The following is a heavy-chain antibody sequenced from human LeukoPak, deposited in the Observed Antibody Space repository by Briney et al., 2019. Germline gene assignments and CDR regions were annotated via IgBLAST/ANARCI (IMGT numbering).Heavy chain of an antibody. J-gene: IGHJ6*02. CDR2: INPNSGGT. CDR3: ARESYYYDSSGYSTYYYYGMDV. Sequence: ASVKVSCKASGYTFTGYHMHWVRQAPGQGLEWMGWINPNSGGTNYAQKFQGKVTMTRDTSISTAYMELSRLRSDDTAVYYCARESYYYDSSGYSTYYYYGMDVWGQGTTVTVSS. CDR1: GYTFTGYH. D-gene: IGHD3-22*01. V-gene: IGHV1-2*02.